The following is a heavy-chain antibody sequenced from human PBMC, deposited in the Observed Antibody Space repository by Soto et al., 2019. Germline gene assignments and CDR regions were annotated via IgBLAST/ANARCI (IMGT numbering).Heavy chain of an antibody. CDR3: AADRGEREYSGYDP. D-gene: IGHD5-12*01. J-gene: IGHJ5*02. V-gene: IGHV1-58*01. Sequence: SVKVSCKTSGFTFTSSAVQWVRQARGQRLEWIGWIVVGSGNTNYAQKFQERVTITRDMSTSTAYMELSSLRSEDTAVYYCAADRGEREYSGYDPWGQGTLVTVSS. CDR2: IVVGSGNT. CDR1: GFTFTSSA.